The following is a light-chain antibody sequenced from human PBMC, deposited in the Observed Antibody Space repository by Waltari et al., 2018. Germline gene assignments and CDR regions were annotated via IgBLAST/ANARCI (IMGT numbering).Light chain of an antibody. V-gene: IGKV3-15*01. CDR2: GAY. Sequence: DIVMTQSPATLSVSPGERVTLSCRASQSISSNLAWYQQGPGQAPKLRIYGAYNRATGIPARFRGSGSGTEFTLTISSLQSGDFAVYFCQHYDGWPPSYTFGQGTKLEIK. J-gene: IGKJ2*01. CDR1: QSISSN. CDR3: QHYDGWPPSYT.